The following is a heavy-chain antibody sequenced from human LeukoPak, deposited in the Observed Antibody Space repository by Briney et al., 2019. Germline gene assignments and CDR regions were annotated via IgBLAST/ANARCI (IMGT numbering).Heavy chain of an antibody. CDR3: ARDQCSGGSCYEGAFDY. Sequence: GGSLRLSCAASGFIFNNYAMSWVRQAPGKGLEWVSVIYSGGSTYYADSVKGRFTISRDNSKNTLYLQMNSLRAEDTAVYYCARDQCSGGSCYEGAFDYWGQGTLVTVSS. V-gene: IGHV3-66*02. CDR1: GFIFNNYA. CDR2: IYSGGST. J-gene: IGHJ4*02. D-gene: IGHD2-15*01.